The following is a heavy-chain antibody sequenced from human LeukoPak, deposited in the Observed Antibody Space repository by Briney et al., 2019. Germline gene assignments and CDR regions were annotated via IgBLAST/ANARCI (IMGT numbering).Heavy chain of an antibody. CDR3: ARIPFRGRAAGTIDY. CDR1: GGSFSGYY. D-gene: IGHD6-13*01. Sequence: SETLSLTCAVYGGSFSGYYWSWIRQPPGKGLEWIGEINHSGSTNYNPSLKSRVTISVDTSKNQFSLKLSSVTAADTAVYYCARIPFRGRAAGTIDYWGQGTLVTVSS. J-gene: IGHJ4*02. CDR2: INHSGST. V-gene: IGHV4-34*01.